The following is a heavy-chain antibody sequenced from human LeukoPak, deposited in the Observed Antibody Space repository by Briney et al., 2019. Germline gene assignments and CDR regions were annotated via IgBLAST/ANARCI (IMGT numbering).Heavy chain of an antibody. V-gene: IGHV4-61*02. Sequence: SQTLSLTCTVSGGSVSSGSYYWSWIRQPAGKGLKWIGRIYTSGSTNYNPSLKSRVTISVDTSKNQFSLKLNSVTAADTAVYYCARGTTVTSSGYFQHWGQGTLVNVSS. CDR1: GGSVSSGSYY. CDR3: ARGTTVTSSGYFQH. J-gene: IGHJ1*01. D-gene: IGHD4-17*01. CDR2: IYTSGST.